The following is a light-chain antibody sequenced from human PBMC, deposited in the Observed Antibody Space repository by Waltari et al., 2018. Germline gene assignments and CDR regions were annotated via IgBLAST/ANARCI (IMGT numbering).Light chain of an antibody. Sequence: QSVLTQPPSASGTPGQRVTISCSGSASNIGSGIINWYQQFPGTAPKLLIYGNTHRPSGVPDRFSASKSGTSASLAISGLQSEDEADYYCATWDVSLKGKVFGGGTKVTVL. CDR2: GNT. CDR3: ATWDVSLKGKV. V-gene: IGLV1-44*01. CDR1: ASNIGSGI. J-gene: IGLJ3*02.